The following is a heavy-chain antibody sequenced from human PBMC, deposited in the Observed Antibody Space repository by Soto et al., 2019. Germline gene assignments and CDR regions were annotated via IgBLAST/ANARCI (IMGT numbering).Heavy chain of an antibody. V-gene: IGHV1-69*12. CDR3: AREGIRDIVVVVAATLGGMDV. J-gene: IGHJ6*02. Sequence: QFRLVQSGAEVKKPGSSVKVSCKASGGTFSSYAISWVRQAPGQGLEWMGGIIPIFGTANYAEKYQVRVTITADESTSTAYMELSSLRSEDTAVYYCAREGIRDIVVVVAATLGGMDVWGQGTTVTVSS. D-gene: IGHD2-15*01. CDR1: GGTFSSYA. CDR2: IIPIFGTA.